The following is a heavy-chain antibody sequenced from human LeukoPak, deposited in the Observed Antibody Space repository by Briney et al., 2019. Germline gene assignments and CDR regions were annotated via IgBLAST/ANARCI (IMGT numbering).Heavy chain of an antibody. J-gene: IGHJ6*02. CDR2: IYYSGTT. V-gene: IGHV4-59*11. Sequence: SETLSLTCTVSGDSITSHYWSCLRQPPGKGLVCFWYIYYSGTTNYNPSLKSRVTISVDTSKNQFSLKLSSVTAADTAVYYCARTTSGYYYYYYGMDVWGQGTTVTVSS. CDR1: GDSITSHY. CDR3: ARTTSGYYYYYYGMDV. D-gene: IGHD3-3*01.